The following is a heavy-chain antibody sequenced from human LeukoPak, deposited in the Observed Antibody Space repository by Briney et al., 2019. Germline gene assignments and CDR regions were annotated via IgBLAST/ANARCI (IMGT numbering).Heavy chain of an antibody. D-gene: IGHD3-22*01. CDR2: IYPGDSDT. V-gene: IGHV5-51*01. Sequence: GESLKISCKGSGYSFTSYWIGWVRQMPGKGLELMGIIYPGDSDTRYSPSFQGQVTISADKSISTAYLQWSSLKASDTAMYYCARREYYYDSSGYYFPYWGQGTLVTVSS. CDR1: GYSFTSYW. CDR3: ARREYYYDSSGYYFPY. J-gene: IGHJ4*02.